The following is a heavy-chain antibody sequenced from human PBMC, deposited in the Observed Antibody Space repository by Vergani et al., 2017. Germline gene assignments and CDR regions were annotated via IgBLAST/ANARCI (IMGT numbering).Heavy chain of an antibody. CDR2: IYSGGST. CDR1: GFTVSSNY. D-gene: IGHD5-18*01. J-gene: IGHJ6*03. V-gene: IGHV3-53*04. Sequence: EVQLVESGGGLVQPGGSLRLSCAASGFTVSSNYMSWVRQAPGKGLEWVSVIYSGGSTYYADSVKGRFTISRHNSKNKLYLQMNSLRAEDTAVYYCARDGYSYYMDVWGKGTTVTVSS. CDR3: ARDGYSYYMDV.